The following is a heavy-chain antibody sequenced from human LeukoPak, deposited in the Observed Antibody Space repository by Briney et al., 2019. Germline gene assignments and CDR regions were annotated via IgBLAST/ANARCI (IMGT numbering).Heavy chain of an antibody. CDR1: GFSFINAW. D-gene: IGHD3-22*01. CDR2: IEIKPDGGPA. J-gene: IGHJ6*02. Sequence: GGSLRLSCVASGFSFINAWMSWVRQAPGKGLEWVGRIEIKPDGGPADFSAPVKGRFSISTDDSKNTLYLQMNSLKTEDTAVYYCARDEHPVYYDTVWGQGTTVTVSS. V-gene: IGHV3-15*04. CDR3: ARDEHPVYYDTV.